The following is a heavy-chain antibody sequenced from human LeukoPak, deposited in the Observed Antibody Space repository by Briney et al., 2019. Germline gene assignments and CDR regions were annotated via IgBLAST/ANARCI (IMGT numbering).Heavy chain of an antibody. CDR1: GFTFSSYA. D-gene: IGHD3-10*01. CDR2: ISGAGGST. V-gene: IGHV3-23*01. CDR3: AKTDRGSGLADYFHY. Sequence: GGSLRLSCAASGFTFSSYAMSWVRQAPGKGLEWVSAISGAGGSTYYADSVKGRFTISRDNSKNTLYLQMNSLRAEDTAVYYCAKTDRGSGLADYFHYWGQGTLVTVS. J-gene: IGHJ4*02.